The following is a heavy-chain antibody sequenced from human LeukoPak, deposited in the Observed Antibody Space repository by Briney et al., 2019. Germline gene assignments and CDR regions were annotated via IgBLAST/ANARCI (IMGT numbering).Heavy chain of an antibody. CDR1: GYTFTSYG. CDR3: ARAARYSSSEGSGY. J-gene: IGHJ4*02. D-gene: IGHD6-13*01. V-gene: IGHV1-18*01. Sequence: ASVKVSCKASGYTFTSYGISWVRQAPGQGLDWMGWISAYNGNTNYAQKLQGRVTMTTDTSTSTAYMELRSLRSDDTAVYYCARAARYSSSEGSGYWGQGTLVTVSS. CDR2: ISAYNGNT.